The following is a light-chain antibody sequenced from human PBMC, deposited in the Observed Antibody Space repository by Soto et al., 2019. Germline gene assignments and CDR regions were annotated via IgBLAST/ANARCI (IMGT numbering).Light chain of an antibody. J-gene: IGKJ1*01. V-gene: IGKV3-20*01. CDR1: QSISSSY. CDR2: DAS. CDR3: QQYGISPWT. Sequence: EIVLTQSPATLSLSPGERATLSCRASQSISSSYLAWYQQKPGQAPRLLIYDASNRATGIPARFSGSGSGTDFTLTISSLEPEDFAVYFCQQYGISPWTFGQGTKVDIK.